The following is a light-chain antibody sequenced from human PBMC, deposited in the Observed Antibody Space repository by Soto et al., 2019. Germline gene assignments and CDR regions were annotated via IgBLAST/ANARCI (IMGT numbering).Light chain of an antibody. J-gene: IGKJ1*01. CDR2: KAA. CDR1: QSISRW. Sequence: DIQMPQSPSTLSASVGDRVTIICPASQSISRWWAWYQQKPGKAPKLLISKAANLDSGVPSRFSGSGAGTEFNLTISSLQPEDFATYYCQQYKSFIWTFGRGTKVDIK. V-gene: IGKV1-5*03. CDR3: QQYKSFIWT.